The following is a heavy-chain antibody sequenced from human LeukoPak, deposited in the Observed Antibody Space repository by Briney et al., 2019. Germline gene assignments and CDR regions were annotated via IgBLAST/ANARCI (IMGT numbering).Heavy chain of an antibody. CDR2: IIPILGIA. CDR3: AVLGIAAVHDAFDI. Sequence: ASAKVSCKASGGTFSSYAISWVRQAPGQGLEWMGRIIPILGIANYAQKFQGRVTITADKSTSTAYTELSSLRSEDTAVYYCAVLGIAAVHDAFDIWGQGTMVTVSS. V-gene: IGHV1-69*04. CDR1: GGTFSSYA. D-gene: IGHD6-13*01. J-gene: IGHJ3*02.